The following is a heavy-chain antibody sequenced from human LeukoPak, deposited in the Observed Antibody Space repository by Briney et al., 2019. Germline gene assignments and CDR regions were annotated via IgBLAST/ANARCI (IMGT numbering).Heavy chain of an antibody. V-gene: IGHV3-7*01. CDR3: ASGRHDFLH. Sequence: GGSLRLSCAASGFVFSTYWMTWVRQAPGKGLEWVANINLDGTEEHYVDSSLKGRFTISRHNAKNSLYLQMTSLRVEDTAVYYCASGRHDFLHWGQGTLVTVSS. J-gene: IGHJ4*02. D-gene: IGHD3/OR15-3a*01. CDR1: GFVFSTYW. CDR2: INLDGTEE.